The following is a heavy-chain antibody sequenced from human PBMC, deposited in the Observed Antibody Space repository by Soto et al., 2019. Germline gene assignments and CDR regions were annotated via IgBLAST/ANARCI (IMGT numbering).Heavy chain of an antibody. CDR3: ARDKRSVLMYGTGSYYNLDGY. D-gene: IGHD3-10*01. CDR1: GGTFSTYA. J-gene: IGHJ4*02. V-gene: IGHV1-69*01. CDR2: IIPIFGTK. Sequence: QVQLVQSGAEVKKPGSSVKVSCKASGGTFSTYAISWVRQAPGQGLEWMGGIIPIFGTKKNAQKFQGRVTITADESTNTAYMELSSLRFEDTAVYYCARDKRSVLMYGTGSYYNLDGYWGQGTLVTVSS.